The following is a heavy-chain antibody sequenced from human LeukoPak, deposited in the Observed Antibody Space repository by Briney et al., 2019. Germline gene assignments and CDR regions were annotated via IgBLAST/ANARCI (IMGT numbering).Heavy chain of an antibody. Sequence: ASVKVSRKASGGTFSSYAISWVRQAPGQGLEWMGGIIPIFGTANYAQKFQGRVTITADESTSSAYMELSSLRSEDTAVYYCARDTGRYSSSWYYYYMDVWGKGTTVTISS. CDR2: IIPIFGTA. J-gene: IGHJ6*03. D-gene: IGHD6-13*01. CDR3: ARDTGRYSSSWYYYYMDV. CDR1: GGTFSSYA. V-gene: IGHV1-69*13.